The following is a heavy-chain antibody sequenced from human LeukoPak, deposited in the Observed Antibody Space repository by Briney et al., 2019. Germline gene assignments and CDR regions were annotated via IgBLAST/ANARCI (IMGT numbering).Heavy chain of an antibody. Sequence: AEGSLRLSCAASGFTFSTFAMIWVRQPPGKGLEWVSSIFPSGGEIHYADSVRGQFTISRDNSKSTLSLQMNSLRAEDTAIYYCATYRQVLLPFESWGQGTLVTVSA. CDR2: IFPSGGEI. CDR3: ATYRQVLLPFES. J-gene: IGHJ4*02. CDR1: GFTFSTFA. D-gene: IGHD2-8*02. V-gene: IGHV3-23*01.